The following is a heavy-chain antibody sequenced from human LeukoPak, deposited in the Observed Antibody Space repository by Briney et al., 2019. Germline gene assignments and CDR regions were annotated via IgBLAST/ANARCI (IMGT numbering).Heavy chain of an antibody. Sequence: SETLSLTCTVSGGSISSYYWSWIRRPPGKGLEWIGYIYYSGSTNYNPSLKSRVTISVDTSKNQFSLKLSSVTAADTAVYYCARDYCSSTSCYGFDYWGQGTLVTVSS. CDR2: IYYSGST. J-gene: IGHJ4*02. D-gene: IGHD2-2*01. CDR1: GGSISSYY. V-gene: IGHV4-59*12. CDR3: ARDYCSSTSCYGFDY.